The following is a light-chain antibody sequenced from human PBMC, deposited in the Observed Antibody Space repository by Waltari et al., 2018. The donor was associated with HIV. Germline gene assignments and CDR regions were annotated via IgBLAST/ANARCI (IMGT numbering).Light chain of an antibody. V-gene: IGLV2-23*01. J-gene: IGLJ2*01. Sequence: QSALTQPASVSGSPGQSITISCTGTSRDVGSYNLVSWYKQHPGKAPKLMIYEGSKRPSGVSNRFSGSKSGNTASLTISGLQAEDEADYYCCSYAGSLVVFGGGTKLTVL. CDR2: EGS. CDR1: SRDVGSYNL. CDR3: CSYAGSLVV.